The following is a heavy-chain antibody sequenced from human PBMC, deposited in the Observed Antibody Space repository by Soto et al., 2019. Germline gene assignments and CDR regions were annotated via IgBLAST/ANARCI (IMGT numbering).Heavy chain of an antibody. Sequence: GGSLRLSCAASGFPFGENAMSWVRQAPGKGLEWVSGISDSGATTYYADSVRGRFTISRDNSKNTLYLQMKSLRAEDSASYYCAKEDTSSGSLDYWGEGALVTVSS. CDR1: GFPFGENA. CDR2: ISDSGATT. D-gene: IGHD6-19*01. J-gene: IGHJ4*02. CDR3: AKEDTSSGSLDY. V-gene: IGHV3-23*01.